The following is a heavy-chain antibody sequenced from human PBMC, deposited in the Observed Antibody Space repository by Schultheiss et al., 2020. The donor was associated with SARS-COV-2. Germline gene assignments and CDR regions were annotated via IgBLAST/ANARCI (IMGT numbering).Heavy chain of an antibody. D-gene: IGHD6-6*01. J-gene: IGHJ3*02. Sequence: ETLSLTCAVSGASVSIGSYFWSWVRQSPGKGLEWIGNIFYSGSTNYNPSLKSRVTISVDKSKNQFSLKLSSVTAADTAVYYCARGLTIAARPNAFDIWGQGTMVTVSS. CDR1: GASVSIGSYF. CDR3: ARGLTIAARPNAFDI. V-gene: IGHV4-61*01. CDR2: IFYSGST.